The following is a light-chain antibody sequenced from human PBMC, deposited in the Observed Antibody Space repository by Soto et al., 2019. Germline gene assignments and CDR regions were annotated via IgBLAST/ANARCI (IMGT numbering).Light chain of an antibody. CDR1: QSLSGH. J-gene: IGKJ3*01. V-gene: IGKV3-11*01. Sequence: EIVLTQSPATLSLSPGERATLSCRASQSLSGHLAWFQQKPGQPPRLLIYDASNRATGVPARFSGSGSGTDLTLTISSLEPEDFAVYFCQLRNNWPPIFTFGPGTKVDFK. CDR3: QLRNNWPPIFT. CDR2: DAS.